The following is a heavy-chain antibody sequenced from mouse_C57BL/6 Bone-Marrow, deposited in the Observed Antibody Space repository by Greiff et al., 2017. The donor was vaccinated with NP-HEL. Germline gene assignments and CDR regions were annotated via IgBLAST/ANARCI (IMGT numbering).Heavy chain of an antibody. CDR1: GFTFSDYG. Sequence: DVMLVESGGGLVKPGGSLKLSCAASGFTFSDYGMHWVRQAPEKGLEWVAYISSGSSTIYYADTVKGRFTISIDNAKNTLFLQMTSLRSEDTAMYYCARRYRGLYYYAMDYWGQGTSVTVSS. CDR2: ISSGSSTI. CDR3: ARRYRGLYYYAMDY. D-gene: IGHD2-12*01. V-gene: IGHV5-17*01. J-gene: IGHJ4*01.